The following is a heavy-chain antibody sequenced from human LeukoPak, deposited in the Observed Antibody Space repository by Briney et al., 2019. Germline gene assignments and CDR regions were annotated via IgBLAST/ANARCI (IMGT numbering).Heavy chain of an antibody. J-gene: IGHJ4*02. Sequence: QPGGSLRLSCAASGFTFSSYWMSWFRQAPGKGLEWVANINQDGSQKYYVDSAKGRFTISRDNAKNSLSLQMNSLRPEDTAVYYCETHPNGACSNGVCSNNWGQGTLVTVSS. CDR3: ETHPNGACSNGVCSNN. CDR2: INQDGSQK. CDR1: GFTFSSYW. D-gene: IGHD2-8*01. V-gene: IGHV3-7*01.